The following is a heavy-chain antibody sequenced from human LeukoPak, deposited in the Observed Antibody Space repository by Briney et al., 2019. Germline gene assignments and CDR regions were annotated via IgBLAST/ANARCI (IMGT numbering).Heavy chain of an antibody. V-gene: IGHV3-23*01. J-gene: IGHJ6*03. CDR3: AKDRCSNGIGCYYYYMDV. CDR1: GFTFSSYG. CDR2: ISGSGGST. Sequence: GGSLRLSCAASGFTFSSYGMSWVRQAPGKGLEWVSAISGSGGSTYYADSVKGRFSISRDSSKNILYLQMNSLRAEDTAVYYCAKDRCSNGIGCYYYYMDVWGKGTTVTISS. D-gene: IGHD2-8*01.